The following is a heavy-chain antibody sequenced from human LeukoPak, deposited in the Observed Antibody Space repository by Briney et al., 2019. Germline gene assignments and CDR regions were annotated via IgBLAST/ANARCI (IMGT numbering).Heavy chain of an antibody. Sequence: GGSLRLSCAASGFTFSSYVIECVRQAPGKGLEWVAVISYDGSNKYYADSVKGRFTISRDNSKNTLYLQMNSLRAEDTAVYYCARDYSSRSWGAFTISSQGTMVTVSS. V-gene: IGHV3-30-3*01. CDR1: GFTFSSYV. CDR2: ISYDGSNK. J-gene: IGHJ3*02. CDR3: ARDYSSRSWGAFTI. D-gene: IGHD3-10*01.